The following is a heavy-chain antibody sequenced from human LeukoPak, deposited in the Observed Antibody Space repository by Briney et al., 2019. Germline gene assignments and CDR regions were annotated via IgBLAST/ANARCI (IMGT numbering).Heavy chain of an antibody. Sequence: SETLSLTCTVSGGSISSYYWSWIRQPAGKGLEWIGSIYYGGSTYYNASLRSRVTTSVDTSKNQFSLKLSSVTAADTAVYYCAKSTYYYDTFVNAFDLWGQGTVVTVST. D-gene: IGHD3-22*01. CDR2: IYYGGST. J-gene: IGHJ3*01. CDR1: GGSISSYY. V-gene: IGHV4-4*07. CDR3: AKSTYYYDTFVNAFDL.